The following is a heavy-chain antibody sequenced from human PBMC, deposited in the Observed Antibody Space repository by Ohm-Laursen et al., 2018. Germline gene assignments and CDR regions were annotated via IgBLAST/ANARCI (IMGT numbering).Heavy chain of an antibody. D-gene: IGHD2-21*02. CDR3: AHDERAGVTSSS. Sequence: SLRLSCTASGFSLARFWMKWVWKTPGKGLEWVANMNHDGSLINYVDSVKGRFTIFRDNAKNAVYLQMDSLRLEDTAVYYCAHDERAGVTSSSWGQGTLVTVSS. CDR2: MNHDGSLI. V-gene: IGHV3-7*01. CDR1: GFSLARFW. J-gene: IGHJ4*02.